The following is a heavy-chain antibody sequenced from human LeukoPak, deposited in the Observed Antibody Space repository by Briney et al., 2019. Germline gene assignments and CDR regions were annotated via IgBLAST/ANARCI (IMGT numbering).Heavy chain of an antibody. V-gene: IGHV4-34*01. CDR3: ARDRIAAAGTDCGFDP. J-gene: IGHJ5*02. Sequence: PSETLSLTCAVYGGSFSGYYWSWIRQPPGKGLEWIGEINHSGSTNYNPSFKSRVTISVDTSKNQSSLKLSSVTAADTAVYYCARDRIAAAGTDCGFDPWGQGTLVTVSS. CDR2: INHSGST. CDR1: GGSFSGYY. D-gene: IGHD6-13*01.